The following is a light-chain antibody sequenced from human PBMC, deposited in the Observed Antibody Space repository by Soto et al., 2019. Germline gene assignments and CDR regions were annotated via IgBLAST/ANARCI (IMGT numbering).Light chain of an antibody. CDR2: KAS. J-gene: IGKJ5*01. CDR3: QQYNSYSIT. Sequence: IQMTQSPSTLSASVGDRVTITCRASQSISTWLAWYQQKPGKAPNLLIYKASSLQSGVPSRFSGSGSGTEFTLTISSLQPDDFATYYCQQYNSYSITCGQGTRLDIK. V-gene: IGKV1-5*03. CDR1: QSISTW.